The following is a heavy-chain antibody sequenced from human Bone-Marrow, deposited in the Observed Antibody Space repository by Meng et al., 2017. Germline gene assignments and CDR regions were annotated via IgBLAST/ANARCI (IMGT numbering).Heavy chain of an antibody. V-gene: IGHV1-69*06. CDR3: ARGGYSYGLVGIFDY. D-gene: IGHD5-18*01. CDR1: GGTYSSYA. J-gene: IGHJ4*02. Sequence: QALWVRSGAEVKKPGSLGQVYWKASGGTYSSYAISWVRQAPGQGLEWMGGIIPIFGTANYAQKFQGRVTITADKSTSTAYMELSSLRSEDTAVYYCARGGYSYGLVGIFDYWGQGTLVTVSS. CDR2: IIPIFGTA.